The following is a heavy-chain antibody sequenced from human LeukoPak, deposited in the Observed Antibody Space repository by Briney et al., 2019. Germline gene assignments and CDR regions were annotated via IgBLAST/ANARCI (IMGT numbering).Heavy chain of an antibody. J-gene: IGHJ4*02. V-gene: IGHV3-33*03. CDR1: GFTFSSYG. D-gene: IGHD6-13*01. CDR2: MYYDGISK. CDR3: ARRNIAAAALDY. Sequence: PGRSLRLSCAASGFTFSSYGMHWVRQAPGKGLEWVAVMYYDGISKYYADSVKGRFTISRDNSKNTLYLQMNSLRAEDTAVYYCARRNIAAAALDYWGQGTLVTVSS.